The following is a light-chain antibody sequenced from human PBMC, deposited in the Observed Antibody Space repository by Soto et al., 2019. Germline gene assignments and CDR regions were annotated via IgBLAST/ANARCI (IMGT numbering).Light chain of an antibody. Sequence: IVLTQSPGTLSLSPGEGATLSCRASQSVSTTFFAWYQQKPGQAPRLLIYGASTRATGIPDRFSGSGSGTDFTLTISRLEPEDFAVYYGQQYGRTSWTFGQGTKVEIK. V-gene: IGKV3-20*01. CDR1: QSVSTTF. CDR2: GAS. CDR3: QQYGRTSWT. J-gene: IGKJ1*01.